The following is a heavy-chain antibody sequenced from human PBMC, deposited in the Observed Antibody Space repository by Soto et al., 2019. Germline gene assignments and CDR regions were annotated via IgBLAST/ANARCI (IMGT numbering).Heavy chain of an antibody. CDR1: GGTFSSYA. CDR2: IIPIFGTA. Sequence: SVKVSCKASGGTFSSYAISWLRQAPGQGLEWMGGIIPIFGTANYAQKFQGRVTITADKSTSTAYMELSSLRSEDTAVYYCARDVRMVRGVIMDYYYGMDVWGQGTTVTVSS. V-gene: IGHV1-69*06. D-gene: IGHD3-10*01. CDR3: ARDVRMVRGVIMDYYYGMDV. J-gene: IGHJ6*02.